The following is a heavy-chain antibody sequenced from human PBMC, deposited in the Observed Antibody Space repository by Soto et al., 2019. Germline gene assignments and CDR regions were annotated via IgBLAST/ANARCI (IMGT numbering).Heavy chain of an antibody. V-gene: IGHV1-69*13. D-gene: IGHD2-2*01. CDR1: GGTFSSYA. J-gene: IGHJ4*02. CDR2: IIPIFGTA. CDR3: ARDLGYWSSTSCYHKAPFYY. Sequence: ASVKVSCKASGGTFSSYAISWVRQAPGQGLEWMGGIIPIFGTANYAQKFQGRVTITADESTSTADMELSSRRSEDTAVYYCARDLGYWSSTSCYHKAPFYYCRQGTLVAVSS.